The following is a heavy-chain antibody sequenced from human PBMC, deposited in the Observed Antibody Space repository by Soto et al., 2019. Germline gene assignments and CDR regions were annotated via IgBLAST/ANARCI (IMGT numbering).Heavy chain of an antibody. CDR2: ISYDGSNK. CDR1: GFTFSSYV. V-gene: IGHV3-30*03. D-gene: IGHD3-10*01. J-gene: IGHJ4*02. Sequence: PGGSLRLSCAASGFTFSSYVMHWVRQAPGKGLEWVAVISYDGSNKYYADSVKGRFTISRDNSKNTLYLQMNSLRSDDTAVYYCAGSVLLLLWFGELSYYFDYWGQGTLVTVSS. CDR3: AGSVLLLLWFGELSYYFDY.